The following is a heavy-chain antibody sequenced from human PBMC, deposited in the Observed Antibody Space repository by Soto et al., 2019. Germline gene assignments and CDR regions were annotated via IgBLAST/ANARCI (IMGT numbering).Heavy chain of an antibody. J-gene: IGHJ3*02. CDR2: IKSKTDGGTT. CDR1: GFTFSNAW. Sequence: GGSLRLSCAASGFTFSNAWMSWVRQAPGKGLEWVGRIKSKTDGGTTDYAAPVKGRFTISRDDSKNTLYLQMNSLKTEDTAVYYCTTDPDGDIVVVPAATPHAFDIWGQGTMVTVSS. CDR3: TTDPDGDIVVVPAATPHAFDI. D-gene: IGHD2-2*01. V-gene: IGHV3-15*01.